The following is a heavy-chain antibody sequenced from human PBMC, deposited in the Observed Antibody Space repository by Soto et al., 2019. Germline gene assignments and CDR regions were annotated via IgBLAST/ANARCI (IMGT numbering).Heavy chain of an antibody. CDR1: GFTFDDYA. V-gene: IGHV3-9*01. CDR3: AKAYTLGD. D-gene: IGHD3-16*01. Sequence: EVQLVESGGGLVQPGRSLRLSCAAYGFTFDDYAMHWVRQAPGKGLEWVSGISWNSGSIGYADSVKGRFTISRDNAKNSLYLQMNSLRAEDTALYYCAKAYTLGDWGQGTLVTVSS. J-gene: IGHJ4*02. CDR2: ISWNSGSI.